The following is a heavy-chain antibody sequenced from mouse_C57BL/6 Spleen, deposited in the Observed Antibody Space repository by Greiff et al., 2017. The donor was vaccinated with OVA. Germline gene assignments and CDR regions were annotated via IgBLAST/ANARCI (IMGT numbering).Heavy chain of an antibody. CDR2: IDPETGGT. CDR1: GYTFTDYE. J-gene: IGHJ3*01. CDR3: TRESYYYGSSPFAY. Sequence: VKLMESGAELVRPGASVTLSCKASGYTFTDYEMHWVKQTPVHGLEWIGAIDPETGGTAYNQKFKGKAILTADKSSSTAYMELRSLTSEDSAVYYCTRESYYYGSSPFAYWGQGTLVTVSA. D-gene: IGHD1-1*01. V-gene: IGHV1-15*01.